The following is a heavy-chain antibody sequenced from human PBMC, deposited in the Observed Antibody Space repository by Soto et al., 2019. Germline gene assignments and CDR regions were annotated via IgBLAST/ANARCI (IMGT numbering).Heavy chain of an antibody. CDR2: MNPNSGNT. V-gene: IGHV1-8*01. Sequence: QVQLVQSGAEVKKPGASVKVSCKASGYTFTSYDINWVRQATGQGLEWMGWMNPNSGNTGYAQKFQGRVTMTRNTSISTAYTELSSLRSEDTAGYYCATVGVFFFAAPTIPFDYWGQGTLVTVSS. CDR3: ATVGVFFFAAPTIPFDY. CDR1: GYTFTSYD. J-gene: IGHJ4*02. D-gene: IGHD3-10*01.